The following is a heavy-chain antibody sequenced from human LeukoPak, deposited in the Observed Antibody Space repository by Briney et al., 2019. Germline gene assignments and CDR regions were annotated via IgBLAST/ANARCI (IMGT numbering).Heavy chain of an antibody. CDR1: GGTFSSYA. CDR3: ARDLLRYCSGGSCYPGWFDP. J-gene: IGHJ5*02. CDR2: IIPIFGTA. V-gene: IGHV1-69*01. Sequence: SVKVSCKASGGTFSSYAISWVRQAPGQGLEWMGGIIPIFGTANYTQKFQGRVTITADESTSTAYMELSSLRSDDTAVYYCARDLLRYCSGGSCYPGWFDPWGQGTLVTVSS. D-gene: IGHD2-15*01.